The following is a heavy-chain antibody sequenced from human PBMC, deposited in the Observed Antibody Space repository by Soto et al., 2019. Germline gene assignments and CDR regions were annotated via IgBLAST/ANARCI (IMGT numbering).Heavy chain of an antibody. V-gene: IGHV5-51*03. Sequence: GESLKISCQASGYTFINNWIGWVRQKPGKGLEWLGIIYPGLSATKYSPDFEGQVTISADRSTNTSYLQWRSLRASDTAMYYCARLGFPGAIYFDSWGLGTLVTVSS. J-gene: IGHJ4*02. CDR2: IYPGLSAT. CDR3: ARLGFPGAIYFDS. CDR1: GYTFINNW.